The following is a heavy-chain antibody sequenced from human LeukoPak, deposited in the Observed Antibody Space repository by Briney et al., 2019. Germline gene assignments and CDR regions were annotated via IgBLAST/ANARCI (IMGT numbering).Heavy chain of an antibody. CDR2: TNPNSGGT. J-gene: IGHJ4*02. CDR1: GYTFTGYY. V-gene: IGHV1-2*02. D-gene: IGHD3-10*01. CDR3: ARYYYGSGSYLDY. Sequence: ASVKVSCKASGYTFTGYYMHWVRQAPGQGLEWMGWTNPNSGGTNYAQKLQGRVTMTTDTSTSTAYMELRSLRSDDTAVYYCARYYYGSGSYLDYWGQGTLVTVSS.